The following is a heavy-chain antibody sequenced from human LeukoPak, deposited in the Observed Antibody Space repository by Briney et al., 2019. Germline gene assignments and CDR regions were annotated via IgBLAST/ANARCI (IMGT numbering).Heavy chain of an antibody. J-gene: IGHJ3*02. D-gene: IGHD2-15*01. CDR2: ISWNSGSI. Sequence: PGGSLRLSCAASGFTFDDYAMHWVRQAPGKGLEWVSGISWNSGSIGYADSVKGRFTISRDNAKNSLYLQMNSLRAEDTALCYCAKTSDCSGGSCYPLGAFDIWGQGTMVTVSS. V-gene: IGHV3-9*01. CDR3: AKTSDCSGGSCYPLGAFDI. CDR1: GFTFDDYA.